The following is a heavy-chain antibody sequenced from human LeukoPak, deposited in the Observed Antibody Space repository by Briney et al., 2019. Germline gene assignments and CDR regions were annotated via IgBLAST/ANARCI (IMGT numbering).Heavy chain of an antibody. J-gene: IGHJ3*02. V-gene: IGHV1-2*02. CDR1: GYTFTGYY. CDR3: ARVVVVIAIDAFDI. CDR2: INPNSGGT. Sequence: ASVKVSCKASGYTFTGYYMHWVRQAPGQGLEWMGWINPNSGGTNYAQKFQGRVTMTRDTSISTDYMELSRLRSDDTAVYYCARVVVVIAIDAFDIWGQGTMVTVSS. D-gene: IGHD2-21*01.